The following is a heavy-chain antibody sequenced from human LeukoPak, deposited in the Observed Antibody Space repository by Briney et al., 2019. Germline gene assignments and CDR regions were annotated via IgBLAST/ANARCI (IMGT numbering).Heavy chain of an antibody. D-gene: IGHD5-12*01. Sequence: SETLSLTCTVSGGSVSSYYWSWIRQSPGKGLEWIGYILHSGGTNYNPSLKSRAAISVETSKNQFSLKLRSVTAADTAVYYCARDGASGVDIVAQTFDYWGQGTLVTVSS. CDR1: GGSVSSYY. J-gene: IGHJ4*02. V-gene: IGHV4-59*02. CDR3: ARDGASGVDIVAQTFDY. CDR2: ILHSGGT.